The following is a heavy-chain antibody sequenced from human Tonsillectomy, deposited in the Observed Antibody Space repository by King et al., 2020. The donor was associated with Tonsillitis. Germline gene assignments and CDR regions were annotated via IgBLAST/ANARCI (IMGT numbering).Heavy chain of an antibody. Sequence: LQLQESGPGLVKPSETLSLTCTVSGGSISTYYWSWIRQPPGKGLEWIGFIYYTGTTKYNPSLKSRVTISLDSSQNQFSLKLTSVTAADTAVYFCAREVVGADENWFDPWGRGTLVTVSS. V-gene: IGHV4-59*01. CDR2: IYYTGTT. D-gene: IGHD1-26*01. CDR1: GGSISTYY. CDR3: AREVVGADENWFDP. J-gene: IGHJ5*02.